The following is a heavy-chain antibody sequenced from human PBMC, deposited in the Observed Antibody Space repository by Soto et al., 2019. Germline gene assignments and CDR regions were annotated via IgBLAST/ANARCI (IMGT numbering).Heavy chain of an antibody. Sequence: GGSLRLSCAASGFTFSSYAMHWVRQAPGKGLEYVSGISSNGGNTYHANSVKGRFTISRDNSKNTLYLQMGSLRSEDMAVYFCAGGRPYSRSPLDYWGQGTLVTVSS. V-gene: IGHV3-64*01. CDR1: GFTFSSYA. CDR2: ISSNGGNT. D-gene: IGHD6-13*01. J-gene: IGHJ4*02. CDR3: AGGRPYSRSPLDY.